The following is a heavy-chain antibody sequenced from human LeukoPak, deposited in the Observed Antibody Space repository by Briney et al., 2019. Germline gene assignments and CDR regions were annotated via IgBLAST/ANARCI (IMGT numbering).Heavy chain of an antibody. CDR3: ARSSTPFDC. Sequence: PGGSLRLSCAVSGFSFSSYWMHWVRQAPGKGLVWVSRINTDGSSTNYADSVKGRFTISRDNAKNTLYLQINSLRAEDTAVYYCARSSTPFDCWGQGTLVSVSS. D-gene: IGHD2-2*01. J-gene: IGHJ4*02. CDR1: GFSFSSYW. CDR2: INTDGSST. V-gene: IGHV3-74*01.